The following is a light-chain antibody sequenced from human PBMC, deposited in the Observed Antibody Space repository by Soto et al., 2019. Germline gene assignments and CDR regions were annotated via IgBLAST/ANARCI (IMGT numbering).Light chain of an antibody. CDR1: QSISRG. V-gene: IGKV1-5*03. J-gene: IGKJ1*01. Sequence: DIQMTQSPSSLSACVGDRVTITCRASQSISRGVAWYQQKPGKAPKLLIYKASSLESGVPSRFSGSGSGTEFTLTISSLQPAGSATYSCQQYSRYWTFGQGPNVEIK. CDR3: QQYSRYWT. CDR2: KAS.